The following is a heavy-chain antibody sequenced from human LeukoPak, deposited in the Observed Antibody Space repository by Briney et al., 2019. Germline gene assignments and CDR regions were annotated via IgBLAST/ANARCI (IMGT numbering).Heavy chain of an antibody. CDR3: GRDGYSSSRYEDDY. J-gene: IGHJ4*02. CDR1: GFTFISYS. D-gene: IGHD6-13*01. Sequence: PGGSLRLSCAVSGFTFISYSMNWVRQAPGKGLEWVSSISSSSSYIYYADSVKGRFTISRDNARNSLYLQMNSLRAEDTAVYYCGRDGYSSSRYEDDYWGQGTLVTVSS. CDR2: ISSSSSYI. V-gene: IGHV3-21*01.